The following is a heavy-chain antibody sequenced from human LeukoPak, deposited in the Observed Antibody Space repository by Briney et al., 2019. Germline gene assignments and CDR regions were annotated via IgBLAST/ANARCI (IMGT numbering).Heavy chain of an antibody. Sequence: GGSLRLSCAASGFTFSSYAMSWVRQAPGKGLEWVANIKPDGREKYYMPSVKGRFTISRDSAKNSFYLQMNSLRAEDTAVYYCATMASNVFEYWGQGTLVTVSS. CDR1: GFTFSSYA. CDR2: IKPDGREK. D-gene: IGHD5-24*01. J-gene: IGHJ4*02. CDR3: ATMASNVFEY. V-gene: IGHV3-7*03.